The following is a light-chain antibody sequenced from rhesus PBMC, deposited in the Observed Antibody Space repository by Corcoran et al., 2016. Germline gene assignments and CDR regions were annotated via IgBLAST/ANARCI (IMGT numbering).Light chain of an antibody. CDR2: GAS. Sequence: EIVLTQSPATLSLSPGERATLSCRASQSVSSRLAWYPQKPEQAPRLLIYGASSRATGIPDRFSGSGSGIDFTLTISSLEPEDFAVYYCQQYSNWPYSFGQGTKVEIK. CDR1: QSVSSR. CDR3: QQYSNWPYS. V-gene: IGKV3-42*03. J-gene: IGKJ2*01.